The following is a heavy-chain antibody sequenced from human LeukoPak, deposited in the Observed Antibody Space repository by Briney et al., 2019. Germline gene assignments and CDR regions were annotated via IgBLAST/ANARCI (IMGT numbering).Heavy chain of an antibody. V-gene: IGHV3-7*03. CDR2: IKQDGSEK. Sequence: PGGSLRLSCAASGFSLSGYWMSWVRQAPGKGLEWVANIKQDGSEKYYVDSVKGRFTISRDNARNSLYLQMSSLRAEDTAVYYCARTVGYGDYSWFDPWGQGTLVTVSS. J-gene: IGHJ5*02. CDR3: ARTVGYGDYSWFDP. CDR1: GFSLSGYW. D-gene: IGHD4-17*01.